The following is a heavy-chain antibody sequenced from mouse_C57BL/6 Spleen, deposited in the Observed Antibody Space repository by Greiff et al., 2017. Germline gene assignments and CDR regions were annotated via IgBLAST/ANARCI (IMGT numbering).Heavy chain of an antibody. V-gene: IGHV1-26*01. J-gene: IGHJ3*01. CDR1: GYTFTDYY. CDR2: INPNNGGT. D-gene: IGHD2-1*01. CDR3: ARSRNYGNPWFAY. Sequence: EVQLQQSGPELVKPGASVKISCKASGYTFTDYYMNWVKQSHGKSLEWIGDINPNNGGTSYNQKFKGKATLTVDKSSSTAYMELRSLTSEDSAVYYCARSRNYGNPWFAYWCQGTLVTVSA.